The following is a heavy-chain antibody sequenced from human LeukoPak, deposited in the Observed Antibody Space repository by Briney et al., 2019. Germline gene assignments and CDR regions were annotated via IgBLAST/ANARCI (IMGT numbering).Heavy chain of an antibody. CDR2: ISSSSSTI. CDR3: ATLDIVVVPAYYYYYTDV. J-gene: IGHJ6*03. D-gene: IGHD2-2*01. Sequence: GGSLRLSCAASGFTFSSYSMNWVRQAPGKGLEWVSYISSSSSTIYYADSVKGRFTISRDNAKNSLYLQMNSLRAEDTAVYYCATLDIVVVPAYYYYYTDVWGKGTTVTVSS. V-gene: IGHV3-48*01. CDR1: GFTFSSYS.